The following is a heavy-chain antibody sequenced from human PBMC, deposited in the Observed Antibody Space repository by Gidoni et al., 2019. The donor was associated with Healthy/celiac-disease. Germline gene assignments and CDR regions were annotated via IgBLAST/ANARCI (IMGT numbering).Heavy chain of an antibody. D-gene: IGHD6-19*01. Sequence: EVQLVESGGGLVQPGGSLRLSCSAPGFTFSSYSMNWVRQAPGKGLEWVSYISSSSSTIYYADSVKGRFTISRDNAKNSLYLQMNSLRDEDTAVYYCASTMWYSSGWYPFDYWGQGTLVTVSS. CDR3: ASTMWYSSGWYPFDY. CDR2: ISSSSSTI. J-gene: IGHJ4*02. V-gene: IGHV3-48*02. CDR1: GFTFSSYS.